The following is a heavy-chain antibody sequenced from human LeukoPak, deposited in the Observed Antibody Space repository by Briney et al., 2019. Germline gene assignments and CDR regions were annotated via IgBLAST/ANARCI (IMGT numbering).Heavy chain of an antibody. J-gene: IGHJ2*01. CDR3: VREDYNDSGWYFDL. D-gene: IGHD4-17*01. CDR2: ISSRSTST. V-gene: IGHV3-11*06. CDR1: GFTFSDYY. Sequence: GGSLRLSCTASGFTFSDYYMSWIRQAPGKGLEWISYISSRSTSTKYADSVKGRFTISRDNAKNSLYLQMNSLRAEDTAVYYCVREDYNDSGWYFDLWGRGTLVTVSS.